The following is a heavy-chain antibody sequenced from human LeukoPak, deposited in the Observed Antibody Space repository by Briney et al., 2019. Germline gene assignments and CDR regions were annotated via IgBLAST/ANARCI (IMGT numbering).Heavy chain of an antibody. D-gene: IGHD4-17*01. CDR2: IYYSGST. Sequence: PSETLSLTCAVYGGSFSGYYWSWIRQPPGKGLEWIGSIYYSGSTYYNPSLKSRVTISVDTSKNQFSLKLSSVTAADTAVYYCARTRATVTLPHPFDYWGQGTLVTVSS. J-gene: IGHJ4*02. V-gene: IGHV4-34*01. CDR1: GGSFSGYY. CDR3: ARTRATVTLPHPFDY.